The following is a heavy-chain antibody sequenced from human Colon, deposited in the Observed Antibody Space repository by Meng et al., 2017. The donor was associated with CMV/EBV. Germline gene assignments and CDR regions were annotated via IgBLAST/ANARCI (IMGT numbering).Heavy chain of an antibody. V-gene: IGHV1-2*02. D-gene: IGHD3-22*01. J-gene: IGHJ5*02. CDR2: INPNGGGT. CDR3: ARDFYESSGYSDDCFDP. CDR1: GYTFTDYY. Sequence: ASVKVSCKASGYTFTDYYLHWVRQAPGQGLEWMGWINPNGGGTDYAQTFQGRVTMTRDMSRSTVYMELRSLRSDDTAVYYCARDFYESSGYSDDCFDPWGQGTLVTVSS.